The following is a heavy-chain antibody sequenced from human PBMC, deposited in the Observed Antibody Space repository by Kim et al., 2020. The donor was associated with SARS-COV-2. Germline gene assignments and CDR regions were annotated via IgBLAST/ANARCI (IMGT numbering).Heavy chain of an antibody. V-gene: IGHV4-31*03. J-gene: IGHJ5*02. D-gene: IGHD3-3*01. CDR1: GGSISSGGYY. Sequence: SETLSLTCTVSGGSISSGGYYWSWIRQHPGKGLEWIGYIYYSGSTYYNPSLKSRVTISVDTSNNQFSLKLSSVTAADTAVYYCARAMGITIFGVVIVNWFDPWGQGTLVTVSS. CDR3: ARAMGITIFGVVIVNWFDP. CDR2: IYYSGST.